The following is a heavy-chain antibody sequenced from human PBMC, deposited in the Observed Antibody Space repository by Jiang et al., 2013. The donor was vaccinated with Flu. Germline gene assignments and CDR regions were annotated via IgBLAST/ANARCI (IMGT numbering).Heavy chain of an antibody. D-gene: IGHD6-19*01. J-gene: IGHJ3*02. Sequence: RSLRLSCAASGFTFSSYAMHWVRQAPGKGLEWVAVISYDGSNKYYADSVKGRFTISRDNSKNTLYLQMNSLRAEDTAVYYCARDFSIAVAGENEEVDDAFDIWGQGTMVTVSS. V-gene: IGHV3-30-3*01. CDR3: ARDFSIAVAGENEEVDDAFDI. CDR1: GFTFSSYA. CDR2: ISYDGSNK.